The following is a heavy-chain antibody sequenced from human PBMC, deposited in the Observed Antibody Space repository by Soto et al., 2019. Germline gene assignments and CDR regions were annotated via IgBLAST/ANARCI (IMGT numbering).Heavy chain of an antibody. V-gene: IGHV3-23*01. CDR1: GFTFSSYA. Sequence: EVQLLESGGASVQPGGSLRLSCAASGFTFSSYAMSCVRPAQGKGLEWASGVSGSGGSTYCVDSVKGRFTISRDNSKNTLYLQMKSMRAEDTAVYYCAKEFVYNAGYDAFDIWGQGTLVTVSS. CDR2: VSGSGGST. CDR3: AKEFVYNAGYDAFDI. D-gene: IGHD1-1*01. J-gene: IGHJ3*02.